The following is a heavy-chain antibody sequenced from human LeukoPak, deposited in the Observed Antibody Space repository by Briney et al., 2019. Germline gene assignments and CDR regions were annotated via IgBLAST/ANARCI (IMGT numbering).Heavy chain of an antibody. CDR1: GYTFTYYA. V-gene: IGHV1-3*01. CDR3: ARGLHGRLDY. Sequence: ASVKVSCKASGYTFTYYAMHWVRQAPGQRLEWMGWINDDNGNTKYSQQFQDRVTITMDTSASTAYMELSSLRSEDTAVYYCARGLHGRLDYWGQGTLVTVSS. CDR2: INDDNGNT. D-gene: IGHD4-11*01. J-gene: IGHJ4*02.